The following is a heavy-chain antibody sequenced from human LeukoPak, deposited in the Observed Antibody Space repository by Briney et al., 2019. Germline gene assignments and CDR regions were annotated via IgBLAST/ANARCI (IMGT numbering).Heavy chain of an antibody. CDR1: GFTFSSYG. J-gene: IGHJ6*04. V-gene: IGHV3-30*02. CDR2: IRYDGSNK. D-gene: IGHD2-15*01. Sequence: GGSLRPSCAASGFTFSSYGMHWVRQAPGKGLEWVAFIRYDGSNKYYADSVKGRFTISRDNSKNTLYLQMNGLRAEDTAVYYCARDLGYCSGGSCYSKAHLDVWGKGTTVTVSS. CDR3: ARDLGYCSGGSCYSKAHLDV.